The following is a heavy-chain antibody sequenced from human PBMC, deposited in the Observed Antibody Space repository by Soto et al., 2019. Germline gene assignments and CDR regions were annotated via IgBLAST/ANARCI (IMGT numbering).Heavy chain of an antibody. D-gene: IGHD2-2*01. CDR2: IKSKTDGGTA. CDR3: TTGGPGGPAAMRKAFGI. J-gene: IGHJ3*02. Sequence: EVQLVESGGDLVKPGGSLRLSCAASGFTFSNAWMSWVRQAPGKGLEWVGRIKSKTDGGTADYAAPVKGRFTISRDDSKNTLYLQMNSLKTEDTAVYYCTTGGPGGPAAMRKAFGIWGQGTMVTVSS. V-gene: IGHV3-15*01. CDR1: GFTFSNAW.